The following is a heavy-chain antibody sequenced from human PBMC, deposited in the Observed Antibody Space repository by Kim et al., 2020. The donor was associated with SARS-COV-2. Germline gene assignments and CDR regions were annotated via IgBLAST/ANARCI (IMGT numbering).Heavy chain of an antibody. J-gene: IGHJ3*02. CDR3: AGEVSVGRDSSGWPGAFEI. V-gene: IGHV3-11*01. Sequence: GRFTIARDNAKNSLYLQMNSLGAEDTAVYYCAGEVSVGRDSSGWPGAFEIWGQGTMVTVSS. D-gene: IGHD6-19*01.